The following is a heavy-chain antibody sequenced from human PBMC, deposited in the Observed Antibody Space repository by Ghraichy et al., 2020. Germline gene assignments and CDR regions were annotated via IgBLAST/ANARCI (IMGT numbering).Heavy chain of an antibody. CDR1: GFTFTTYA. V-gene: IGHV3-23*01. CDR3: AKVSGTYYRDYFDY. D-gene: IGHD1-26*01. Sequence: GGSLRLSCAASGFTFTTYAMSWVRQTPGKGLEWVSAFSGSGVSTYYADSVRGRFTISRDNYKNTLFLQMNSLRAEDTAVYYCAKVSGTYYRDYFDYWGQGTLVTVSS. CDR2: FSGSGVST. J-gene: IGHJ4*02.